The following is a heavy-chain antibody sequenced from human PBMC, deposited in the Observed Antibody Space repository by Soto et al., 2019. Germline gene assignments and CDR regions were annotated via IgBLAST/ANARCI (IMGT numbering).Heavy chain of an antibody. CDR1: GFTFSSYA. V-gene: IGHV3-30-3*01. J-gene: IGHJ3*02. D-gene: IGHD3-22*01. Sequence: GGSLRLSCAASGFTFSSYAMHWVRQAPGKGLEWVAVISYDGSNKYYADSVKGRFTISRDNSKNTLYLQMNSLRAEDTAVYYCAREGGITMIVVVITNDAFDIWGQGTMVTV. CDR2: ISYDGSNK. CDR3: AREGGITMIVVVITNDAFDI.